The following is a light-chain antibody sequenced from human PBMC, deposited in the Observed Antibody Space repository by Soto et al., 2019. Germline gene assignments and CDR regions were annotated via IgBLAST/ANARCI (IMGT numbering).Light chain of an antibody. V-gene: IGKV4-1*01. CDR3: QHYHSVPRT. J-gene: IGKJ1*01. CDR2: WAS. Sequence: DIVMTQSPDSLAVSLGERATINCKSSQSVSYSSNDENYLAWYQQKPGQPPKQLFYWASSRGSGVPDRFSGSGSGTDFTLTISSLQAEDVAVYYCQHYHSVPRTFGQGTKVEIK. CDR1: QSVSYSSNDENY.